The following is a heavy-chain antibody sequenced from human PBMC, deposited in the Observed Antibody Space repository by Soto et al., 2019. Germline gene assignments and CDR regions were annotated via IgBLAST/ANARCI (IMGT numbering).Heavy chain of an antibody. D-gene: IGHD5-12*01. Sequence: GGSLRLSCAASGFTFSSYSMNWVRQAPGKGLEWVSSISSSSSYIYYADSVKGRFTISRDNAKNSLYLQMNSLRAEDTAVYYCARDIIVATFYYYYYGMDVWGQGTTVTVSS. CDR3: ARDIIVATFYYYYYGMDV. V-gene: IGHV3-21*01. J-gene: IGHJ6*02. CDR2: ISSSSSYI. CDR1: GFTFSSYS.